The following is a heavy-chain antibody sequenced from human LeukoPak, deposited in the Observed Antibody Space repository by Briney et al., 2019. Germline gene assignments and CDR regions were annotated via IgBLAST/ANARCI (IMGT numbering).Heavy chain of an antibody. D-gene: IGHD2-21*02. Sequence: ASVKVSCKASGYTFTRYAISWVRQAPGQGLEWMGWISGYNGNTHYAQKLQGRVTMTTDTSTSTAYMELRSLRSDDTAVYYCARVDSCGVDCPSNNYYYYMDVWGKGTTVTVSS. V-gene: IGHV1-18*01. J-gene: IGHJ6*03. CDR2: ISGYNGNT. CDR1: GYTFTRYA. CDR3: ARVDSCGVDCPSNNYYYYMDV.